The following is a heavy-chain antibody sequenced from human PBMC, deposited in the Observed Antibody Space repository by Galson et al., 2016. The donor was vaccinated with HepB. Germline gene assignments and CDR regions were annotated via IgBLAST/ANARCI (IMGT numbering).Heavy chain of an antibody. Sequence: LRLSCAASGFTFSSYAMSWVRQAPGKGLEWVSTISNGVGSTYYADSVQGRFTISRDNSKNTLYLQMNSLRAEDTAVYYCAKVYNVIWFGEFEPFDYWGQGTLVTVSS. CDR1: GFTFSSYA. J-gene: IGHJ4*02. D-gene: IGHD3-10*01. V-gene: IGHV3-23*01. CDR2: ISNGVGST. CDR3: AKVYNVIWFGEFEPFDY.